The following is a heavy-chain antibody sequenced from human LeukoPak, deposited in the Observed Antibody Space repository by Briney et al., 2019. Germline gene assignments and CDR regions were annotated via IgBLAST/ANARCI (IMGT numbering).Heavy chain of an antibody. CDR3: ARGTSGWYNWFDP. J-gene: IGHJ5*02. CDR2: IIPIFGTA. Sequence: SVKVSCKASGGTFSSYAISWVRQAPGQGLEWMGGIIPIFGTANYAQKFQGRVTITADESTSTAYMELSSLRSEDTAVYYCARGTSGWYNWFDPWGQGTLVTVSS. CDR1: GGTFSSYA. D-gene: IGHD6-19*01. V-gene: IGHV1-69*13.